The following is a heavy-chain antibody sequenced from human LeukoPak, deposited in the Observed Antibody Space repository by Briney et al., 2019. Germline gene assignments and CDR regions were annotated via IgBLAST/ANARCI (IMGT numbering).Heavy chain of an antibody. CDR3: ARRYYEMSNGAFDI. Sequence: GESLQISFKGSGYSFTSYWIGWGRRMPGKGLGWMGIIYPGDSDTRYSPSFQGQVTISADKSISTAYLQWSSLKASDTAMYYCARRYYEMSNGAFDIWGQGTMVTVSS. V-gene: IGHV5-51*01. D-gene: IGHD3-22*01. J-gene: IGHJ3*02. CDR1: GYSFTSYW. CDR2: IYPGDSDT.